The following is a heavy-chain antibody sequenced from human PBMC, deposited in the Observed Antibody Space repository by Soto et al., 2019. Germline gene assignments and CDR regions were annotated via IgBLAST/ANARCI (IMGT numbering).Heavy chain of an antibody. CDR2: INSDGSST. Sequence: EVQLVESGGGLVQPGGSLRLSCAASGFTFSSYWMHWVRQAPGKGLVWVSRINSDGSSTSYADSVKGRFTISRDNAKNTLYLQMNSLRAEDTAVYYCARGRPAAIRGRGYYGMAVWGQGTTVTVSS. J-gene: IGHJ6*02. CDR3: ARGRPAAIRGRGYYGMAV. V-gene: IGHV3-74*01. CDR1: GFTFSSYW. D-gene: IGHD2-2*02.